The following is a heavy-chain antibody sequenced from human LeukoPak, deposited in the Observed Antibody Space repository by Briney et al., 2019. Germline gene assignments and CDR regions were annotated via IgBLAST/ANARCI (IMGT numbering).Heavy chain of an antibody. D-gene: IGHD2-8*01. V-gene: IGHV3-7*01. CDR2: IKQDGSEK. J-gene: IGHJ4*02. CDR3: ARGNGFIIDY. Sequence: PGGSLRLSCAASGFTLSSNWMNWVRQAPGKGLEWVAIIKQDGSEKYHVDFVKGRFTISRDNAKNSLYLQMNSLRAEDTAVYYCARGNGFIIDYWGQGTLVTVSS. CDR1: GFTLSSNW.